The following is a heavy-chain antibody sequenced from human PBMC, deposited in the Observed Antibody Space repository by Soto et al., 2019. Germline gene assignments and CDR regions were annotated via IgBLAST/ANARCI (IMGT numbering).Heavy chain of an antibody. CDR3: AREGPLGGSGSYYLGGYYGMDV. J-gene: IGHJ6*02. Sequence: GASVKVSCKASGGTFSSYAISWVRQAPGQGLEWMGGIIPIFGTANYAQKFQGRVTSTADKSTSTAYMELSSLRSEDTAVYYCAREGPLGGSGSYYLGGYYGMDVWGQGTTVTVSS. CDR1: GGTFSSYA. D-gene: IGHD3-10*01. CDR2: IIPIFGTA. V-gene: IGHV1-69*06.